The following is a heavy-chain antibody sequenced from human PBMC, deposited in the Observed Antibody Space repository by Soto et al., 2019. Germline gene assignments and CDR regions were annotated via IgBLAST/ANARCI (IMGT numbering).Heavy chain of an antibody. V-gene: IGHV3-74*01. J-gene: IGHJ3*02. D-gene: IGHD6-25*01. CDR3: ARGVSALNDAFDI. Sequence: EVQLVESGGGLVQPGGSLRLSCAASGFTFRSYWMHWVRQAPGKGLVWVSRINSDGSSTNYADSVKGRFTISRDNAKNTLYLQMNSLRAEDTAVYYGARGVSALNDAFDIWGQGTMVTVSS. CDR2: INSDGSST. CDR1: GFTFRSYW.